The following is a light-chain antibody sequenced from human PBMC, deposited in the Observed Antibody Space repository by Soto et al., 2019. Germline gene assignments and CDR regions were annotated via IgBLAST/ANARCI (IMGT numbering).Light chain of an antibody. V-gene: IGLV2-8*01. J-gene: IGLJ3*02. CDR3: SSYGGSNNLV. CDR1: SSDVGSYNY. CDR2: EVI. Sequence: QSVLTQPPSASGSPGQSVTISCTGTSSDVGSYNYVSWYQQHPGKAPKLMIYEVIKRPSGVPDRFSGSKSGNTASLTVSGLQAEDEADYYCSSYGGSNNLVFGGGTKVTVL.